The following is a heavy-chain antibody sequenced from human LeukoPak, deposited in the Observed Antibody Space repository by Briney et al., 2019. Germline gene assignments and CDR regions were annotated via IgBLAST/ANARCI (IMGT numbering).Heavy chain of an antibody. CDR1: GGTFSTYA. Sequence: ASVKVSCKASGGTFSTYAITWVRQAPGQGLEWMGRIIPMYGITNYAQKFQGRVTIIADKSTSTAYMELSSLRSADTAVYFCARDAHYVSGTTNGMDVWGQGTTVSVSS. CDR2: IIPMYGIT. CDR3: ARDAHYVSGTTNGMDV. D-gene: IGHD1/OR15-1a*01. V-gene: IGHV1-69*04. J-gene: IGHJ6*02.